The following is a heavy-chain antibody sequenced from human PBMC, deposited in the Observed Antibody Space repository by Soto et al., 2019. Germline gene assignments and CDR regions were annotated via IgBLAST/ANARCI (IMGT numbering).Heavy chain of an antibody. Sequence: ASETLSLTCSVSGGSINSDDHYWTWIRQPQGKGLEWIGSIYKSGTTKYNPSLKSRITVSIDTSNNQFSLNLTSVTAADTALYYCARQRRAGYWFPXWGQGTPVTVSX. CDR2: IYKSGTT. CDR3: ARQRRAGYWFPX. CDR1: GGSINSDDHY. V-gene: IGHV4-30-4*02. J-gene: IGHJ5*02.